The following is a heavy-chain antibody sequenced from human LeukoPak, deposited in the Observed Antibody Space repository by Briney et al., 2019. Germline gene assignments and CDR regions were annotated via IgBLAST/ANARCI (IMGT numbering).Heavy chain of an antibody. D-gene: IGHD4-17*01. CDR3: ARDPDYGDPGPFWDY. CDR2: INQDGSGR. V-gene: IGHV3-7*01. J-gene: IGHJ4*02. Sequence: GGSPRLSCVASGFTFSTYWMSWVRQAPGKGLEWVANINQDGSGRYHVDSVKGRITISRDNAKNSLYLQMNSLRAEDTAVYYCARDPDYGDPGPFWDYWGQGTLVTVSS. CDR1: GFTFSTYW.